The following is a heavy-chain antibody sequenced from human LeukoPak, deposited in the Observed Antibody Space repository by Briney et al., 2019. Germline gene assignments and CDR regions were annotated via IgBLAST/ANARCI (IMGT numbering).Heavy chain of an antibody. D-gene: IGHD6-6*01. Sequence: GGSLRLSCAASGFTFSSYAMSWVRQAPGKGLEWVSAISGSGGSTYYADSVKGRFTISRDNSKNTLYLQMNSLRAEDTAVYYCAKDRRGAARPAMGLYYFDYWGQGTLVTVSS. J-gene: IGHJ4*02. V-gene: IGHV3-23*01. CDR3: AKDRRGAARPAMGLYYFDY. CDR2: ISGSGGST. CDR1: GFTFSSYA.